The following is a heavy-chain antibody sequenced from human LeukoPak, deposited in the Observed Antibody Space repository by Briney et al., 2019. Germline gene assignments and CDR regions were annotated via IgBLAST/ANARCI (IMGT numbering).Heavy chain of an antibody. CDR3: ASSVWWPYYFAY. D-gene: IGHD4/OR15-4a*01. V-gene: IGHV4-39*02. J-gene: IGHJ4*02. Sequence: PSETLSLTCTVSGGSIRGNGYYWGWIRQAPGKGLEWIGSIYYDGSTYYNPSLKSRVTISVDTPKNYFSLKLSSVTAADTAVYYCASSVWWPYYFAYWGQGTPVTVSS. CDR2: IYYDGST. CDR1: GGSIRGNGYY.